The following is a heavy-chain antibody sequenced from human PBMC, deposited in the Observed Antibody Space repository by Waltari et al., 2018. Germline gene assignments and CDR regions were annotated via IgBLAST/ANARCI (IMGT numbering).Heavy chain of an antibody. CDR2: VDPEDGET. J-gene: IGHJ4*02. Sequence: EVQLVQSGAEVKKPGATVKISCKASGYTFTDYYMHWVQQAPGKGLEWMGRVDPEDGETIYAQKLQGRVTMTTDTSTSTAYMELRSLRSDDTAVYYCARDRIAAAGTYFDYWGQGTLVTVSS. CDR3: ARDRIAAAGTYFDY. D-gene: IGHD6-13*01. CDR1: GYTFTDYY. V-gene: IGHV1-69-2*01.